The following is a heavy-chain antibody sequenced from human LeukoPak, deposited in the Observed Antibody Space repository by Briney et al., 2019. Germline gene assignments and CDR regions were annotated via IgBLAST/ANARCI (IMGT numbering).Heavy chain of an antibody. V-gene: IGHV1-8*01. CDR3: ARGGGYSYDYGMDV. J-gene: IGHJ6*02. D-gene: IGHD5-18*01. Sequence: ASVKVSCKASGYTFTSYDINWVRQATGPGLVWMGWMNPNSGNTGYAQKFQGRVTMTRNTSISTAYMELSSLRSEDTAVYYCARGGGYSYDYGMDVWGQGTTVTVSS. CDR1: GYTFTSYD. CDR2: MNPNSGNT.